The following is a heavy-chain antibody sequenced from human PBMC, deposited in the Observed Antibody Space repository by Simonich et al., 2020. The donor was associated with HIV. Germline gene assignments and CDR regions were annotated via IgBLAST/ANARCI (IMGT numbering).Heavy chain of an antibody. Sequence: QVQLQQWGAGLLKPSETLSLTCAVYGGSFSGYYWSWIRQPPGKGLEWFGEIKHSGSTNYNPSLKSRVTISVDTSKNQFSLKLSSVTDADTAVYYCARGFYQRLYYFDYWGQGTLVTVSS. J-gene: IGHJ4*02. CDR1: GGSFSGYY. D-gene: IGHD2-2*01. CDR3: ARGFYQRLYYFDY. CDR2: IKHSGST. V-gene: IGHV4-34*01.